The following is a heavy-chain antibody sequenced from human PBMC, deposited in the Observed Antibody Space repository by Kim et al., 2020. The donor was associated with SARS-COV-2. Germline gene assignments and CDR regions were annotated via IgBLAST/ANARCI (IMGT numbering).Heavy chain of an antibody. J-gene: IGHJ4*02. CDR1: GYTFSNYY. Sequence: GESLKISCKASGYTFSNYYIAWVRQMPGKGLEWMGIIYPDDSDTRFSPSFQGQVTFTVDKSISTAYPQWSSLKASDTAMYYCARLGDIAAAGDYGGQETLVTVSS. CDR2: IYPDDSDT. D-gene: IGHD6-25*01. V-gene: IGHV5-51*01. CDR3: ARLGDIAAAGDY.